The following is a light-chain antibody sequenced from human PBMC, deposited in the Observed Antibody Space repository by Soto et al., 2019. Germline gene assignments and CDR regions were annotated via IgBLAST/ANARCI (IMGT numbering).Light chain of an antibody. CDR1: QSLSYC. Sequence: DIPMTQSPCTLSASVGDTVTITCRASQSLSYCLAWYQQKPGQAPKLLIHKASTLESGVPSRFSGSGSGTEFTLTISSLQPDDFETFYCQQYDRFPYTFGQGTKLEI. V-gene: IGKV1-5*03. J-gene: IGKJ2*01. CDR2: KAS. CDR3: QQYDRFPYT.